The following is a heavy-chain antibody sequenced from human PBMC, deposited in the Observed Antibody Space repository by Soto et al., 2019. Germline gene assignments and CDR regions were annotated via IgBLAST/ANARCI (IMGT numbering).Heavy chain of an antibody. CDR3: ARDLQAAY. Sequence: QVQFVQSGAEVKKPGASVKVSCKASGYTFTSYAMHLVRQAPGQRLEWMGWINAGNGTTKYSQKFQGRVTITRDTSASTAYMELSSLRSEDTAVYYCARDLQAAYWGQGTLVTVSS. CDR2: INAGNGTT. CDR1: GYTFTSYA. D-gene: IGHD2-15*01. V-gene: IGHV1-3*01. J-gene: IGHJ4*02.